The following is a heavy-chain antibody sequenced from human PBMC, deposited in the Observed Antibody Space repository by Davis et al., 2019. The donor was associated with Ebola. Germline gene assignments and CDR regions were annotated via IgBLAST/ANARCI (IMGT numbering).Heavy chain of an antibody. D-gene: IGHD3-9*01. V-gene: IGHV3-23*01. J-gene: IGHJ4*02. CDR1: GFTFSNYA. CDR3: ARKGTLTGEGFFDY. Sequence: AGSLRLSCAASGFTFSNYAVNWVRQPPGKGLEWVSVIAPSGGSTKYADSVKGRFSISRDNSKNTVDLQMSSLGVEDTAVYYCARKGTLTGEGFFDYWGQGTLVTVSS. CDR2: IAPSGGST.